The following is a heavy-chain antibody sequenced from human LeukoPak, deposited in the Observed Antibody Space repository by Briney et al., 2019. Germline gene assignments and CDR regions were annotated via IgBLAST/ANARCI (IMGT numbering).Heavy chain of an antibody. CDR2: ISSSGTYI. D-gene: IGHD3-22*01. J-gene: IGHJ4*02. CDR3: ARDTVLGYYDSSGYYPRPIDY. V-gene: IGHV3-21*01. Sequence: WVRQAPGXXXEGGSSISSSGTYIYYADSVNGRFTISRDNAKNSLYLQMNSLRAEDTAVYYCARDTVLGYYDSSGYYPRPIDYWGQGTLVTVSS.